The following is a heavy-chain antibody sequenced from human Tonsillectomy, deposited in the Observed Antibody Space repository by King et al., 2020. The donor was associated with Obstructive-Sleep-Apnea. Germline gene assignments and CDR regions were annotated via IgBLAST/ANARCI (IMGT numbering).Heavy chain of an antibody. CDR3: ARDRTLRAYYYGSGSYYNSPFDY. CDR2: INHSGST. J-gene: IGHJ4*02. Sequence: HVQLQQWGAGLLKPSETLSLTCAVYGGSFSGYYWSWIRQPPGKGLEWIGEINHSGSTNYNPSLKSRVTISVDTSKNQFSLKLSSVTAADTAVYYCARDRTLRAYYYGSGSYYNSPFDYWGQGTLVTVSS. D-gene: IGHD3-10*01. V-gene: IGHV4-34*01. CDR1: GGSFSGYY.